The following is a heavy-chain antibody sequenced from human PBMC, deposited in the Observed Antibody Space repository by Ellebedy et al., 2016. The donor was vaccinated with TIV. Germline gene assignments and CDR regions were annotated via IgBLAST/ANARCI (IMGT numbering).Heavy chain of an antibody. V-gene: IGHV1-3*01. CDR1: GYSFTDYA. CDR3: ARRGTAHTFYFES. CDR2: INAGNGNT. Sequence: ASVKVSXXASGYSFTDYAIHWVRQAPGQRLEWMGWINAGNGNTEYSQNFQGRVTITRDTSASTAYMELSSLRSEDTAVYYCARRGTAHTFYFESWGQGTLVTVSS. J-gene: IGHJ4*02. D-gene: IGHD5-18*01.